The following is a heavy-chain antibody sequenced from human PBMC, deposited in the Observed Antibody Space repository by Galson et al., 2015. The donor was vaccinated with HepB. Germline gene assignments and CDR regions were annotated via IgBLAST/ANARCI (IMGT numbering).Heavy chain of an antibody. D-gene: IGHD5-18*01. CDR3: ARARDVDTAMPQDGENWFDP. CDR2: ISSSSSYT. Sequence: SLRLSCAASGFTFSDYYMSWIRQAPGKGLEWVSYISSSSSYTNYADSVKGRFTISRDNAKNSLYLQMNSLRAEDTAVYYCARARDVDTAMPQDGENWFDPWGQGTLVTVSS. V-gene: IGHV3-11*06. J-gene: IGHJ5*02. CDR1: GFTFSDYY.